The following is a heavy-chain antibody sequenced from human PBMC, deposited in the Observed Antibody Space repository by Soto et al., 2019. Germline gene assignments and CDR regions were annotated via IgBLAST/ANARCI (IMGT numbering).Heavy chain of an antibody. V-gene: IGHV5-51*01. CDR2: IYPIDSDT. CDR3: ARGGVSTRTFDY. J-gene: IGHJ4*02. D-gene: IGHD3-3*01. CDR1: GYNFAGYW. Sequence: GESLKISCKGSGYNFAGYWIAWVRQMPGKGLELMGIIYPIDSDTRCRPSFQGHVTISADKSISSAYLQWSSLRASDTAMYYCARGGVSTRTFDYWGQGTPVTVSS.